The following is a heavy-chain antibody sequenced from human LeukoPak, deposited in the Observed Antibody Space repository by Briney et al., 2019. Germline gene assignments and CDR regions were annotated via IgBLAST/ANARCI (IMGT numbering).Heavy chain of an antibody. J-gene: IGHJ4*02. Sequence: GGSLRLSCAASGFTFSSYAMSWVRQAPGKGLEWVSAISGSGGSTYYADSVKGRFTISRDNSKNTLYLQMDSLRAADTAVYYCAKTASGPPLNGRFDYWGQGTLVTVSS. D-gene: IGHD1-26*01. CDR3: AKTASGPPLNGRFDY. CDR1: GFTFSSYA. V-gene: IGHV3-23*01. CDR2: ISGSGGST.